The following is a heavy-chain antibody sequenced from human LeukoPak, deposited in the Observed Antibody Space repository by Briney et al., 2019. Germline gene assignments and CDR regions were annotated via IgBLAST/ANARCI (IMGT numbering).Heavy chain of an antibody. J-gene: IGHJ6*02. CDR3: ARGGYSYGRYYYYGMDV. CDR1: GFTFSSYE. D-gene: IGHD5-18*01. Sequence: GGSLRLSCAASGFTFSSYEMNWVRQAPGKGLEWVSYISSSGSTIYYADSVKGRFTISRDNAKNSLYLQMNSLRAEDTAVYYYARGGYSYGRYYYYGMDVWGQGTTVTVSS. V-gene: IGHV3-48*03. CDR2: ISSSGSTI.